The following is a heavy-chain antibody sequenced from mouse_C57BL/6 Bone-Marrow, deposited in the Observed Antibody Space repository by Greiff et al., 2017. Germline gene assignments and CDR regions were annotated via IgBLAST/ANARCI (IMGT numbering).Heavy chain of an antibody. CDR1: GFTFSSYG. CDR3: ADGYPWCAY. V-gene: IGHV5-6*01. Sequence: EVMLVESGGDLVKPGGSLKLSCAASGFTFSSYGMSWVRQTPDKRLEWVATISSGGSYTYYPDSVKGRFTISRDNAKNTLYLQMSSLKSEDTAMYYCADGYPWCAYWGQGTLVTVSA. D-gene: IGHD2-3*01. CDR2: ISSGGSYT. J-gene: IGHJ3*01.